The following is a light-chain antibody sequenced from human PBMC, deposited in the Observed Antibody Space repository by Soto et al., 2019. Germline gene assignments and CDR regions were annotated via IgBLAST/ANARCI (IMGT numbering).Light chain of an antibody. J-gene: IGKJ3*01. CDR2: DSS. V-gene: IGKV3-11*01. CDR3: QQRSNWPPFT. Sequence: EIVLTQSPATLSLSPGERATLSCRASQSVSSYLAWYQQKPGQAPRLLIYDSSNRATGIPARFSGSGSGTDFTLTISSLDPDDFAVYYGQQRSNWPPFTFGPGTKVDI. CDR1: QSVSSY.